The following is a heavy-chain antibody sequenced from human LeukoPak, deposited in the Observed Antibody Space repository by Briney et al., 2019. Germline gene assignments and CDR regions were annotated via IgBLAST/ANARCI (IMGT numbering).Heavy chain of an antibody. D-gene: IGHD6-6*01. V-gene: IGHV1-69*05. Sequence: SVKVTCKASGGTFSSYAISWVRQAPGQGLEWMGGIIPIFGTANYAQKFQGRVTITTDESTSTAYMELSSLRSEDTAVYYCAGRLGSSEYWFDPWGQGTLVTVSS. CDR2: IIPIFGTA. CDR1: GGTFSSYA. CDR3: AGRLGSSEYWFDP. J-gene: IGHJ5*02.